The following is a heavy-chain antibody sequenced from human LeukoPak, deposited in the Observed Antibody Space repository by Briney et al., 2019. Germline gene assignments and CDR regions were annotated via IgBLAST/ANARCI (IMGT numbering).Heavy chain of an antibody. CDR3: AREITRTDVYLDY. CDR2: IKQDGREN. V-gene: IGHV3-7*01. D-gene: IGHD1-20*01. Sequence: GESLRLSCAASGFTFSSYWMSWVRQPPGKGLVWVANIKQDGRENYYVASVKGRFTISRDNAKNSRYLQMNSLRAEDTAVYYCAREITRTDVYLDYWGQGTLVTVSS. CDR1: GFTFSSYW. J-gene: IGHJ4*02.